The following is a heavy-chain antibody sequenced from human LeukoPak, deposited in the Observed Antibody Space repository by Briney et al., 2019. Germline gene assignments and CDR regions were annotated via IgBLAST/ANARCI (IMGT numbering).Heavy chain of an antibody. J-gene: IGHJ4*02. CDR1: GGSISSYY. CDR2: IYYSGST. Sequence: SETLSLTCTVSGGSISSYYWSWIRQPPGKGLEWIGYIYYSGSTNYNPSLKSRVTISVDTSKNQFSLKLSSVTAADTAVYYCARHSAVAGTGYWGQGTLVTVSS. D-gene: IGHD6-19*01. CDR3: ARHSAVAGTGY. V-gene: IGHV4-59*08.